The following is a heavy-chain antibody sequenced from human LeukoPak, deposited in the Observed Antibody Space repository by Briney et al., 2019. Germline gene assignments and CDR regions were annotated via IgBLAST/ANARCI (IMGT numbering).Heavy chain of an antibody. D-gene: IGHD3-9*01. Sequence: SETLSLTCGVSVYPLRSGYYWGWIGPRPGKGLEGIGIIYQNGRTFYNPSLRRRVNISVDSHKHQFSLKLSSVTAADTAAYYCARSLSHYDILTGYPRRLNWFDPWGQGNLVTVSS. CDR3: ARSLSHYDILTGYPRRLNWFDP. CDR1: VYPLRSGYY. V-gene: IGHV4-38-2*01. J-gene: IGHJ5*02. CDR2: IYQNGRT.